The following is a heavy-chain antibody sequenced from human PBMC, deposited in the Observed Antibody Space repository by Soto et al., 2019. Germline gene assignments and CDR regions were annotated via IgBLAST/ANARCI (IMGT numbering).Heavy chain of an antibody. CDR1: GYTFTGYY. CDR2: INPNSGGT. Sequence: ASVKVSCKASGYTFTGYYMHWVRQAPGQGLEWMGWINPNSGGTNYAQKFQGWVTMTRDTSISTAYMELSRLRSDDTAVYYCARDSSSSSLTFDDWGQGTLVTVSS. CDR3: ARDSSSSSLTFDD. D-gene: IGHD6-13*01. V-gene: IGHV1-2*04. J-gene: IGHJ4*02.